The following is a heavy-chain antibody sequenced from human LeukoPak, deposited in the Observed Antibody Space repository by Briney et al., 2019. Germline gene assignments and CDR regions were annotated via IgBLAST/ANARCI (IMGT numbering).Heavy chain of an antibody. CDR3: ASGYCSGGSCYRVEPDY. V-gene: IGHV1-69*01. J-gene: IGHJ4*02. CDR1: GGTFSSYA. D-gene: IGHD2-15*01. CDR2: IIPIFGTA. Sequence: SVKVSCKASGGTFSSYAISWVRQAPGQGLEWMGGIIPIFGTANYAQRFQGRVTITADESTSTAYMELSSLRSEDTAVHYCASGYCSGGSCYRVEPDYWGQGTLVTVSS.